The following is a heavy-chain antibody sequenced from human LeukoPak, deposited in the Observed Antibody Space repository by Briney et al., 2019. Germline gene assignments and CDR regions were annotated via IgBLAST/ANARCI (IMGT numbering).Heavy chain of an antibody. J-gene: IGHJ6*03. CDR1: GGSISSRHYY. V-gene: IGHV4-39*01. D-gene: IGHD3-10*01. CDR3: ARQISDYSYYYIDV. Sequence: SETLSLTCTVSGGSISSRHYYWGSIRQPPGKGLEGMGTIYYRGTTYYNPALETRVTISEDTSNNQFSLTLKSVKAADTAVSYCARQISDYSYYYIDVWGNGTRVTVSS. CDR2: IYYRGTT.